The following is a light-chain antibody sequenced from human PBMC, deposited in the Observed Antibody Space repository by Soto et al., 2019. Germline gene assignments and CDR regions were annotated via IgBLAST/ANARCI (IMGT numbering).Light chain of an antibody. J-gene: IGLJ1*01. CDR1: SSDVGSYNR. CDR2: EVS. Sequence: QSVLTQPPSVSGSPGQSVAISCTGTSSDVGSYNRVSWYQQPPGTAPKVMIYEVSNRPSGVPDRFSGSKSGSTASLTISGLQAEDEADYYCSSYTSSSTYVFGTGTKVPVL. V-gene: IGLV2-18*02. CDR3: SSYTSSSTYV.